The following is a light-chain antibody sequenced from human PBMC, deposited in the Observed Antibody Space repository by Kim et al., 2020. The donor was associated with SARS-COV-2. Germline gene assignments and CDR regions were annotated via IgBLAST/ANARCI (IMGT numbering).Light chain of an antibody. CDR3: LLYYANAQV. V-gene: IGLV7-43*01. CDR2: SPN. J-gene: IGLJ3*02. CDR1: TGAVTSGYY. Sequence: PGRTVTLTCAASTGAVTSGYYPTWFQQNPGQAPRALIYSPNNKHSWTPARFSGSLLGGKAALTLSGVQPEDEGDYYCLLYYANAQVFGGGTQLTVL.